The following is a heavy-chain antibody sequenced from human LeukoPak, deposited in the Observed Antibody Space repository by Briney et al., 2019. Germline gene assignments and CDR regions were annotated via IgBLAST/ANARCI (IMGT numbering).Heavy chain of an antibody. CDR3: ARGRIAVAGTYIPSNWGPQLYYMDV. CDR1: GFTVSSNY. CDR2: IYSGGST. D-gene: IGHD6-19*01. V-gene: IGHV3-66*01. Sequence: PGGSLRLSCAASGFTVSSNYMGWVRQAPGKGLEWVSIIYSGGSTYYADSVKGRFTISRDNSKNTLYLQMNSLRAEDTAVYYCARGRIAVAGTYIPSNWGPQLYYMDVWGKGTTVTVSS. J-gene: IGHJ6*03.